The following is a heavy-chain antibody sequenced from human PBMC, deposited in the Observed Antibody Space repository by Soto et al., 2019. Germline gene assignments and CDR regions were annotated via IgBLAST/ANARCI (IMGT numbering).Heavy chain of an antibody. D-gene: IGHD5-12*01. V-gene: IGHV4-30-4*01. J-gene: IGHJ6*02. CDR3: ARAIVVTIGGMDV. CDR2: IYYSGST. CDR1: GGSISSADCY. Sequence: SETLSLTCTVSGGSISSADCYWSWVRQPPGKGLEWIGYIYYSGSTFFNPSLKSRVTISKDTSRNQFSLRLNSVTAADTAVYYCARAIVVTIGGMDVWGQGTTVTVSS.